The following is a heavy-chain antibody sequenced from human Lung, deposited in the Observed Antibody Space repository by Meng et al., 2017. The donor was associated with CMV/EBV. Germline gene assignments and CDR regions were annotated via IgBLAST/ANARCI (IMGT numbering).Heavy chain of an antibody. CDR1: GFTFSSYG. CDR3: AHLFQFWSGYYTRDDAFDI. J-gene: IGHJ3*02. Sequence: GESLKISCAASGFTFSSYGMHWVRQAPGKGLEWVAFIRYDGSNKYYADSVKGRFTISRDNSKNTLYLQMNSLRAEDTAVYYCAHLFQFWSGYYTRDDAFDIWGQGTMVTVSS. D-gene: IGHD3-3*01. V-gene: IGHV3-30*02. CDR2: IRYDGSNK.